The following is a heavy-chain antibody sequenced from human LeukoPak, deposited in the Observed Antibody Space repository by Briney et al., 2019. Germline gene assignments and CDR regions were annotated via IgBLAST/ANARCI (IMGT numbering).Heavy chain of an antibody. CDR1: GFTFSSYA. CDR3: ARDRKGEYSSGWYNFDY. J-gene: IGHJ4*02. V-gene: IGHV3-30*04. Sequence: PGRSLRLSCAASGFTFSSYAMHWVRQAPGKGLEGVAVISYDGSKKYYADSVKGRFTISRDNAKNTLYLQMNSLRAEDTAVYYCARDRKGEYSSGWYNFDYWGQGTLVTVSS. CDR2: ISYDGSKK. D-gene: IGHD6-19*01.